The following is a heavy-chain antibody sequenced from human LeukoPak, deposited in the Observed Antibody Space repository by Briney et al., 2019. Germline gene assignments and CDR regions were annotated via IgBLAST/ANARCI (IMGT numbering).Heavy chain of an antibody. J-gene: IGHJ6*04. Sequence: GGSLRLSCAASGFTFSSYGMHWVRQAPGKGLEWVAFIRYDGSNKYYADSVKGRFTISRDNAKNSLHLQMKSLRVEDTALYYCARVLRGSWDNYNYYMDVWGKGTTVTVSS. D-gene: IGHD5-24*01. CDR1: GFTFSSYG. CDR3: ARVLRGSWDNYNYYMDV. V-gene: IGHV3-30*02. CDR2: IRYDGSNK.